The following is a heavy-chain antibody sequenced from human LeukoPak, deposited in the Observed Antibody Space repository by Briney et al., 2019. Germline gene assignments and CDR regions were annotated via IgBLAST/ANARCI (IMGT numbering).Heavy chain of an antibody. CDR2: ISSSSSTI. J-gene: IGHJ3*02. CDR1: GFTFSSYS. Sequence: GGSLRLSCAASGFTFSSYSMNWVRQAPGKGLEWVSYISSSSSTIYYADSVKGRFTISRDNAKNSLYLQMNSLRAEDTAVYYCARGGYYGSWAFDIWGQGTMVTVSS. D-gene: IGHD3-10*01. CDR3: ARGGYYGSWAFDI. V-gene: IGHV3-48*01.